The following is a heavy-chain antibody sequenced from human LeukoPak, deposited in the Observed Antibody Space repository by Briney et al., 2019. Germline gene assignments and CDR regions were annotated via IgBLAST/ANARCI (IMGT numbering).Heavy chain of an antibody. Sequence: SETLSLTCTVSGGSISSGDYYWSWIRQPPGKGLEWIGYIYYSGSTYYNPSLKSRVTISVDTSKNQFSLKLSSVTAADTAVYYCARSYGDYRYYFDYWGQGTLVTVSS. V-gene: IGHV4-30-4*01. J-gene: IGHJ4*02. D-gene: IGHD4-17*01. CDR1: GGSISSGDYY. CDR2: IYYSGST. CDR3: ARSYGDYRYYFDY.